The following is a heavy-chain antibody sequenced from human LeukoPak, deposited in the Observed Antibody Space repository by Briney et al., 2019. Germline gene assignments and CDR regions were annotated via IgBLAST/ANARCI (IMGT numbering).Heavy chain of an antibody. V-gene: IGHV4-38-2*02. CDR3: ARATHNIVVVPAAIRFYYYYYMGV. CDR2: IYRSGST. Sequence: SETLSLTCTVSGYSISSGYYWGWIREPPGKGLGWIGSIYRSGSTYYNPSLKGRVTISVDTSKNQFSLKLSSVTAADTAVYYCARATHNIVVVPAAIRFYYYYYMGVWGKGTTVTVSS. CDR1: GYSISSGYY. J-gene: IGHJ6*03. D-gene: IGHD2-2*02.